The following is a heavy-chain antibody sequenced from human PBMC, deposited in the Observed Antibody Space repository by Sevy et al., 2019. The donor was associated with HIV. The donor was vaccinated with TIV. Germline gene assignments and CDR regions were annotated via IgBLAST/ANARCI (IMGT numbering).Heavy chain of an antibody. CDR3: SSEPNDCSSHMDL. CDR2: VWYDGSKE. D-gene: IGHD2-21*01. Sequence: GGSLRLSCTASGFTFSWFGMHWVRQAPGKGLEWVGAVWYDGSKEYYANSVKGRFSISRDNSKNTLFLQMKRLRPEDTAVYYCSSEPNDCSSHMDLWGKGTAVTVSS. CDR1: GFTFSWFG. V-gene: IGHV3-33*01. J-gene: IGHJ6*03.